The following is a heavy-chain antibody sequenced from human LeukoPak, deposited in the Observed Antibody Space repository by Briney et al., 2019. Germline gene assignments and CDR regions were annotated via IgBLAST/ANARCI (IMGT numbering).Heavy chain of an antibody. CDR2: IKQDGSEQ. CDR3: AIDRCSSTSCFYDY. D-gene: IGHD2-2*01. Sequence: GGSLRLSCAASGFTFSHYWMTWVRQAPGKGLEWVANIKQDGSEQYYVDSVKGRFTISRDNAKNSLYLQMNSLRVEDTAVYYCAIDRCSSTSCFYDYWGQGTLVTVSP. J-gene: IGHJ4*02. CDR1: GFTFSHYW. V-gene: IGHV3-7*01.